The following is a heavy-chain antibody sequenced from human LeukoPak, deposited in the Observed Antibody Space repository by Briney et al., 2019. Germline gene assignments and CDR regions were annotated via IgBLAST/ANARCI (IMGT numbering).Heavy chain of an antibody. V-gene: IGHV1-18*01. Sequence: ASVKVSCKASGYTFTSYGISWVRQAPGQGLEWMGWISAYNGNTNYAQKLQGRVTMTTDTSTSTAYMELRSLRSDDTAVYYCARDLLPKYSSSSESIFWGQGTLVTVSS. CDR2: ISAYNGNT. J-gene: IGHJ4*02. CDR3: ARDLLPKYSSSSESIF. CDR1: GYTFTSYG. D-gene: IGHD6-6*01.